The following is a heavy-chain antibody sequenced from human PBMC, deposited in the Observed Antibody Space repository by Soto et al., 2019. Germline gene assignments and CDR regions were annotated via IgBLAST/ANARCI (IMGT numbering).Heavy chain of an antibody. CDR1: GFTFTSSA. CDR2: IVVGSGNT. CDR3: AADRGAAAGFWFDP. Sequence: QMQLVQSGPEVKKPGTSVKVSCKASGFTFTSSAVQWVRQARGQRLEWIGWIVVGSGNTNYAQKFQERVTITRDMSTSTAYMELSSLRSEDTAVYYCAADRGAAAGFWFDPWGQGTLVTVSS. J-gene: IGHJ5*02. D-gene: IGHD6-13*01. V-gene: IGHV1-58*01.